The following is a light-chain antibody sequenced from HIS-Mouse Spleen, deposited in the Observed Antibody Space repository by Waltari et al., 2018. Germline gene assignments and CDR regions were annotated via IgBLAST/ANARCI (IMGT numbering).Light chain of an antibody. V-gene: IGLV2-8*01. CDR3: SSYAGSNIVV. Sequence: QSALPQPPSASGSPGQPVTISCTGTSSDVGGYHYVSWYQQHPGKAPKLMIYEVSKRPSGVPDRFSGSKSGNTASLTVSGLQAEDEADYYCSSYAGSNIVVFGGGTKLTVL. CDR2: EVS. CDR1: SSDVGGYHY. J-gene: IGLJ2*01.